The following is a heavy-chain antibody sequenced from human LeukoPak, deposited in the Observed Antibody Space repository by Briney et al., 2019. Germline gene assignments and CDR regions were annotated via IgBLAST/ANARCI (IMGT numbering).Heavy chain of an antibody. D-gene: IGHD6-19*01. CDR1: GFTFNRNV. J-gene: IGHJ4*02. Sequence: GGSLRLSCSASGFTFNRNVMSWVRQAPGKGLEWVSAIIDDGTSTYYADSAKGRFSISRDNSKNTVYLQMNSLRAEDTAIYYCAKPHDSGWWMFDYWGQGTLVTVSS. CDR2: IIDDGTST. V-gene: IGHV3-23*01. CDR3: AKPHDSGWWMFDY.